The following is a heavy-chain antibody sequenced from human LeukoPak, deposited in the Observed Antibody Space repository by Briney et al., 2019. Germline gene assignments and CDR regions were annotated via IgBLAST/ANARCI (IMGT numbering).Heavy chain of an antibody. J-gene: IGHJ4*02. CDR1: GGSISSYY. CDR2: IYYSGST. D-gene: IGHD5-12*01. Sequence: PSETLSLTCTVSGGSISSYYWSWIRQPPGKGLEWIGYIYYSGSTNYNPSLKSRVTISVDTSKNQFSLKLSSVTAADTAVYYCARYGGYDYFDHWGQGTLVTVSS. CDR3: ARYGGYDYFDH. V-gene: IGHV4-59*01.